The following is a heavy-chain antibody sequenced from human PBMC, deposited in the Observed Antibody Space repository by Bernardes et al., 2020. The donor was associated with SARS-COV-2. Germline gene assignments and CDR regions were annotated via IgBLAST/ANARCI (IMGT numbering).Heavy chain of an antibody. CDR1: GGSISSYY. J-gene: IGHJ4*02. CDR2: IYYSGST. V-gene: IGHV4-59*01. Sequence: SQTLSLTCTVSGGSISSYYWSWLRQPPGKGLEWIGYIYYSGSTNYNPSLKSRVTISVDTSKNQFSLKLSSVTAADTAVYYCASGTAATLDYWGQGTLVTVSS. CDR3: ASGTAATLDY. D-gene: IGHD2-15*01.